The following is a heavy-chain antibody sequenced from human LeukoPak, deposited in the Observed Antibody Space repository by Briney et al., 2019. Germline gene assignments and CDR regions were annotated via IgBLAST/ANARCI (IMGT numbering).Heavy chain of an antibody. D-gene: IGHD6-19*01. CDR3: ARYMGIAVAGTFPPSKYYYYYYMDV. CDR1: GYSISSGYY. CDR2: IYHSGST. V-gene: IGHV4-38-2*02. J-gene: IGHJ6*03. Sequence: SETLSLTCTVSGYSISSGYYWGWIRQPPGKGLEWIGSIYHSGSTYYNPSLKSRVTISVDTSKNQFSLKLSSVTAADTAVYYCARYMGIAVAGTFPPSKYYYYYYMDVWGKGTTVTVSS.